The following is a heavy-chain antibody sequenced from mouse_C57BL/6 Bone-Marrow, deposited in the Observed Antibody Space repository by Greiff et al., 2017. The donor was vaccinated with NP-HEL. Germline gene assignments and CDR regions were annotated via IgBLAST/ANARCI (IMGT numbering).Heavy chain of an antibody. J-gene: IGHJ3*01. V-gene: IGHV1-69*01. D-gene: IGHD6-1*01. CDR2: IDPSDSYT. Sequence: QVQLQQSGAELVMPGASVKLSCKASGYTFTSYWMHWVKQRPGQGLEWIGEIDPSDSYTNYNQKFKGKSTLTVDKSSSTAYMQLSSLTSEDSAVYYCAREAFFAYWGQGTLVTVSA. CDR1: GYTFTSYW. CDR3: AREAFFAY.